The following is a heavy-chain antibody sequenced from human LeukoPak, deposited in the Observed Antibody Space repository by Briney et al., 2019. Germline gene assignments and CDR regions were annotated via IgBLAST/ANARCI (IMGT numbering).Heavy chain of an antibody. CDR3: ARGGYYPLDY. J-gene: IGHJ4*02. Sequence: SETLSLTCTVSGGSISSGSYYWSWSRQPAGKGLEWIGRIYTSGSTNYNPSLKSRVTISVDTSKNQFSLKLSSVTAADTAVYYCARGGYYPLDYWGQGTLVTVSS. D-gene: IGHD5-18*01. CDR2: IYTSGST. V-gene: IGHV4-61*02. CDR1: GGSISSGSYY.